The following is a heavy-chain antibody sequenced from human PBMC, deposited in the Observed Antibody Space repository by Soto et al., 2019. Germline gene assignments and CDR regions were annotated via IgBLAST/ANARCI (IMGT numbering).Heavy chain of an antibody. J-gene: IGHJ4*01. CDR2: INTANSKT. CDR3: ARMSAHYSSGWYYFDS. Sequence: ASVKVSCKASGYIFTSYSMHWVRQAPGQRLEWMGWINTANSKTKYSEKFQGRVTIARDTSASTAYMDLSSLRSEDTAVYFCARMSAHYSSGWYYFDSWGPVTVDTVSS. CDR1: GYIFTSYS. V-gene: IGHV1-3*04. D-gene: IGHD6-19*01.